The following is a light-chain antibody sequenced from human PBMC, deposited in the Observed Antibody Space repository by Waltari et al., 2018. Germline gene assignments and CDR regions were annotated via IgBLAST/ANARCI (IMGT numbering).Light chain of an antibody. J-gene: IGKJ1*01. Sequence: DIVLTQSPATLAVSPGQRASITCRASESVNVFGMNLIHWYQQKPGHPPKNLNYQAANKDTGVPAMFSGTGSGTDFTLTINPVEADDRADYYCLQTKSSPWAFGQGTKVEIK. CDR1: ESVNVFGMNL. CDR3: LQTKSSPWA. V-gene: IGKV3D-20*02. CDR2: QAA.